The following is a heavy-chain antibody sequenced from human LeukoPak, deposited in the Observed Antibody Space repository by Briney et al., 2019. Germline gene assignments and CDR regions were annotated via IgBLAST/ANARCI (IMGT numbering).Heavy chain of an antibody. Sequence: PGGSLRLSFAASGFTFSSYAMSWVRQAPGKGLEWVSAISGSGGSTYYADSVKGRFTISRDNSKNTLYLQMNSLRAEDTAVYYCAKATGAAGTVLGDFQHWGQGTLVPVSS. CDR1: GFTFSSYA. D-gene: IGHD6-13*01. V-gene: IGHV3-23*01. J-gene: IGHJ1*01. CDR3: AKATGAAGTVLGDFQH. CDR2: ISGSGGST.